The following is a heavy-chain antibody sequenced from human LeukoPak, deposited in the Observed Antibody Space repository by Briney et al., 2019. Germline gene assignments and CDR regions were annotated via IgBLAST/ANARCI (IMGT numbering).Heavy chain of an antibody. V-gene: IGHV3-23*01. CDR2: IRGSGGST. J-gene: IGHJ4*02. CDR3: AKDYGDGYHQGYFDY. CDR1: GFTFSSYA. D-gene: IGHD5-24*01. Sequence: PGGSLRLSCAASGFTFSSYAMSWVRQAPGKGLECVSAIRGSGGSTDYADSVRGRFTISRDNSKNTLYLQMNSLRAEDTAVYYCAKDYGDGYHQGYFDYWGQGTLVTVSS.